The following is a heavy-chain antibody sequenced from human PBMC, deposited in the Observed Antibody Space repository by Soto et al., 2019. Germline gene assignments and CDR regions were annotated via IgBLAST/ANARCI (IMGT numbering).Heavy chain of an antibody. CDR3: ARDDEGGSDCDLGY. Sequence: QVQLVEAGGGVVQPGRSLRLSCAASGFTFSSYVIHWVRQTPGKGLEWVAFILRDGSNEYYADSVKGRFTISRDNSKNTLYLQMNSLRAEDTAVYYCARDDEGGSDCDLGYWGQGTLVTVSS. V-gene: IGHV3-30*03. CDR2: ILRDGSNE. J-gene: IGHJ4*02. D-gene: IGHD3-10*01. CDR1: GFTFSSYV.